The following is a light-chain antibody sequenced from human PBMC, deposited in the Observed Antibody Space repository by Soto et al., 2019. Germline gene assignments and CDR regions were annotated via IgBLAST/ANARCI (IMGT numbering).Light chain of an antibody. J-gene: IGLJ2*01. CDR3: SSYAGSDNPVV. CDR1: SNDVGAYNF. CDR2: EVT. V-gene: IGLV2-8*01. Sequence: QSALTQPPSASGSPGQSVTISCTGTSNDVGAYNFISWYQQHPGKAPKLIIYEVTKRPSGVPDRFSGSKSGNTASLTVSGLQADDEADYYCSSYAGSDNPVVFGGGTKLTVL.